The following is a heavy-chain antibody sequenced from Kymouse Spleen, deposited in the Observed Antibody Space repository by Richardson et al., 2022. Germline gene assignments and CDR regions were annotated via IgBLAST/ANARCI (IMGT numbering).Heavy chain of an antibody. CDR2: IYSCGST. CDR1: GFTVSSNY. D-gene: IGHD3-10*01. CDR3: ARAFTMVRGVIIYYYYGMDV. J-gene: IGHJ6*02. Sequence: EVQLVESGGGLIQPGGSLRLSCAASGFTVSSNYMSWVRQAPGKGLEWVSVIYSCGSTYYADSVKGRFTISRDNSKNTLYLQMNSLRAEDTAVYYCARAFTMVRGVIIYYYYGMDVWGQGTTVTVSS. V-gene: IGHV3-66*03.